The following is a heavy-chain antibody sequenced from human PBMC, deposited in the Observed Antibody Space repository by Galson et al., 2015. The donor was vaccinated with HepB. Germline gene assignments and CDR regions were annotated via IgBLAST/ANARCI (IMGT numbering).Heavy chain of an antibody. V-gene: IGHV3-33*08. CDR1: GFTFSNYG. CDR3: AGGQPRERDIWSRHYTRPDF. D-gene: IGHD3-3*01. J-gene: IGHJ4*02. Sequence: SLRLSCAASGFTFSNYGMHWVRQAPGKGLEWVAVIWYDGDPKYYADSVKGRFTVSRDTSKSTLYLQMNSLRVGDTAVYYCAGGQPRERDIWSRHYTRPDFWGQGTLVTVPS. CDR2: IWYDGDPK.